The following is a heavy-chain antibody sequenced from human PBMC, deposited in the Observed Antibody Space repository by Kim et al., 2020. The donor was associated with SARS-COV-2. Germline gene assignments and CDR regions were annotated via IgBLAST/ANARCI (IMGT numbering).Heavy chain of an antibody. V-gene: IGHV1-18*01. Sequence: ASVKVSCKASGYTFTSYGISWVRRAPGQGLEWMGWISAYNGNTNYAQKLQGRVTMTTDTSTSTAYMELRSLRSDDTAVYYCARRGYSGYDLSDLTDYWGQGTLVTVSS. CDR3: ARRGYSGYDLSDLTDY. CDR2: ISAYNGNT. D-gene: IGHD5-12*01. J-gene: IGHJ4*02. CDR1: GYTFTSYG.